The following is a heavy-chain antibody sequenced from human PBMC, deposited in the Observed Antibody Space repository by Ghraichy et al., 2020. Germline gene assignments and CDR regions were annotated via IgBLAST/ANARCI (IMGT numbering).Heavy chain of an antibody. J-gene: IGHJ5*02. V-gene: IGHV4-39*07. CDR1: GGSISSSSYY. CDR3: ARHDIQIVVVRGWFDP. Sequence: SETLSLTCTVSGGSISSSSYYWGWIRQPPGKGLEWIGSIYYSGSTYYNPSLKSRVTISVDTSKNQFSLKLSSVTAADTAVYYCARHDIQIVVVRGWFDPWGQGTLVTVSS. CDR2: IYYSGST. D-gene: IGHD2-21*01.